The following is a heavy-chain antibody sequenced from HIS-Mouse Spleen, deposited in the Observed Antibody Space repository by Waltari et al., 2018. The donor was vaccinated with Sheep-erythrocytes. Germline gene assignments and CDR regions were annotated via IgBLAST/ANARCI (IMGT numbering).Heavy chain of an antibody. J-gene: IGHJ3*02. D-gene: IGHD6-19*01. Sequence: QVQLQQWGAGLLKPSETLSLTCAVYGGSFSGYYWSGIRQPPGKGLEWIGEINHHGRTNHNPSLKSRVTISVDTSKNQFSLKLSSVTAADTAVYYCALSVDLAGAFDIWGQGTMVTVSS. V-gene: IGHV4-34*01. CDR2: INHHGRT. CDR1: GGSFSGYY. CDR3: ALSVDLAGAFDI.